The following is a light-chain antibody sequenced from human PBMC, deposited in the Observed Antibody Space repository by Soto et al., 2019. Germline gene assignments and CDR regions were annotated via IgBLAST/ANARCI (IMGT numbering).Light chain of an antibody. CDR3: QHYNSYSEA. V-gene: IGKV1-5*03. CDR1: QTISSW. Sequence: IQMNQSLSTLSGYVEDRVTITCRASQTISSWLAWYQQKPGKAPKLLIYKASTLKSGVPSRFSGSGSGTEFTLTISSLQPDDFVTYYCQHYNSYSEAFGQGTKVDIK. CDR2: KAS. J-gene: IGKJ1*01.